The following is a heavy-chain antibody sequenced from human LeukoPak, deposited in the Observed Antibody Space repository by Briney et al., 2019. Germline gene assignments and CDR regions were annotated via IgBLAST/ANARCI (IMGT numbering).Heavy chain of an antibody. D-gene: IGHD4/OR15-4a*01. V-gene: IGHV3-48*02. CDR2: SNTDGTI. Sequence: GGSLRLSCAASGFTFSYYSMNWVRQAPGKGLEWISYSNTDGTISYADSVKGRFTISRDNAENPLYLQMNSLRNEDTAVYFCVRDWDYCFDFWGQRAMVTVSS. J-gene: IGHJ3*01. CDR3: VRDWDYCFDF. CDR1: GFTFSYYS.